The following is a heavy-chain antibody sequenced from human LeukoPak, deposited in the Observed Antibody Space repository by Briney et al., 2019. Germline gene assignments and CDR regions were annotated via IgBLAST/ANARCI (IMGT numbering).Heavy chain of an antibody. CDR3: ARGAPTGY. J-gene: IGHJ4*02. V-gene: IGHV3-15*01. CDR2: IKTKTDGGTT. CDR1: GFTFSDAW. Sequence: PGGSLRLSCAGSGFTFSDAWMSWVRQAPGKGLEWVGRIKTKTDGGTTDYAAPVKGRFTISRDDSQNTLYMEMNSLKTEDTAVYYCARGAPTGYWGQGTLVTVSS.